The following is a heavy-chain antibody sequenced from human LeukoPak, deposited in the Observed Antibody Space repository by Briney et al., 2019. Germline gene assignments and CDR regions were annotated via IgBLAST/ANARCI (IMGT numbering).Heavy chain of an antibody. CDR2: ISSNGGST. D-gene: IGHD3-10*01. Sequence: GGSLRLSCAASGFTFSSYSMHWVRQAPRKGLRYISGISSNGGSTYYANSVKGRFTISRDNSKNTLYLQMGSLRAEDMAVYYCARVPYGSGSYGAFDIWGQGTLVTVSS. J-gene: IGHJ3*02. CDR3: ARVPYGSGSYGAFDI. V-gene: IGHV3-64*01. CDR1: GFTFSSYS.